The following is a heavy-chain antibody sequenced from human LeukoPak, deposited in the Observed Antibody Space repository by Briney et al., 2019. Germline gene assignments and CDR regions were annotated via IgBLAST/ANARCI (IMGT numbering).Heavy chain of an antibody. D-gene: IGHD1-26*01. CDR2: IYYSGST. J-gene: IGHJ3*02. Sequence: SETLSLTCTVSGGSISSSSYYWGWIRQPPGKGLEWIGSIYYSGSTYYNPSLKSRVTISVDTSKNQFSLKLSSVTAADTAVYYCARRCWEGGWSAFDIRGQGTMVTVSS. CDR1: GGSISSSSYY. V-gene: IGHV4-39*01. CDR3: ARRCWEGGWSAFDI.